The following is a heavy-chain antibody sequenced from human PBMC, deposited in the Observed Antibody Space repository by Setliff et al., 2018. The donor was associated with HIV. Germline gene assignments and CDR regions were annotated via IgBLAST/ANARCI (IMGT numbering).Heavy chain of an antibody. CDR1: GGSMNNYY. D-gene: IGHD3-10*01. V-gene: IGHV4-59*01. CDR2: IYENAYA. CDR3: ARAQMHRGVVSWSLYYFDY. Sequence: SETLSLTCTVSGGSMNNYYWNWIRQTPGKGLEWIGYIYENAYAHYTVSLRSRVTVSMDTSKNQFSLTLGSVTAADRAVYYCARAQMHRGVVSWSLYYFDYWGQGALVTVSS. J-gene: IGHJ4*02.